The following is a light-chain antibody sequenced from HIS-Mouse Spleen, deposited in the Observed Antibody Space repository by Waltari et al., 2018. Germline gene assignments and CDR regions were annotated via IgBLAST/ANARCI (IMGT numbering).Light chain of an antibody. V-gene: IGKV4-1*01. CDR2: WAS. CDR1: QSVLYSSNNKNY. CDR3: QKYDSKPRT. J-gene: IGKJ1*01. Sequence: DIVMTQSPDSLAVSLGERATINCKSSQSVLYSSNNKNYLAWYQQKPGQPPKLLRYWASTRQSGVTVRVSGSGSGTGYTLTISSLQAAHVAVYTCQKYDSKPRTFHQGT.